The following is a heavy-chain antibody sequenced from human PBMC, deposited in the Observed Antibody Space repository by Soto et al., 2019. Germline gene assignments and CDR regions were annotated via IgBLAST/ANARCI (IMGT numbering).Heavy chain of an antibody. CDR2: IWSDGNNR. J-gene: IGHJ5*01. Sequence: QVQLVESGGGVVQPGRCLRLACAASGFMFSNHGMHLVRQSPGKWLEWVAVIWSDGNNRYYADSVKGRFTISRDNSKNTLYQQMNSLRAEDTAVYYCVRADNWNEEASDSWGQRTLLTGSS. V-gene: IGHV3-33*01. D-gene: IGHD1-1*01. CDR1: GFMFSNHG. CDR3: VRADNWNEEASDS.